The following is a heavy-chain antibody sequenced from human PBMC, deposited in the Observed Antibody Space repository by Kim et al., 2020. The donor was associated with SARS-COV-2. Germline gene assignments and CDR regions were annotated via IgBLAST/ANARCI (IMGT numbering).Heavy chain of an antibody. CDR2: ITSSGSSI. J-gene: IGHJ4*02. CDR1: GFTVSSYA. CDR3: AKSRFDY. Sequence: GGSLRLSCAASGFTVSSYAMSWVRQAPGRGLECVSIITSSGSSIYYADSVKGRFTISRDNSKNTLYLQMNSLRVEDTAVYYCAKSRFDYWGQGTLVMVSS. V-gene: IGHV3-23*01.